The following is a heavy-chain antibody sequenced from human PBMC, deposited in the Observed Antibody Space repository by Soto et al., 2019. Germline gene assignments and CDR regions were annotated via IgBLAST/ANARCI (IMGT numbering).Heavy chain of an antibody. D-gene: IGHD3-9*01. J-gene: IGHJ4*02. Sequence: QVQLQESGPGLVKPSGTLSLTCAVSSGSISSSNWWRWVRQPPGKGLEWIGEIYHSGSTNYNPSLKSRVTISVDKSKNQFYLKFSSVTAADTAVYYCARLFGYSDILTGYFIHANYYFDYWGQGTLVTVSS. CDR2: IYHSGST. CDR3: ARLFGYSDILTGYFIHANYYFDY. CDR1: SGSISSSNW. V-gene: IGHV4-4*02.